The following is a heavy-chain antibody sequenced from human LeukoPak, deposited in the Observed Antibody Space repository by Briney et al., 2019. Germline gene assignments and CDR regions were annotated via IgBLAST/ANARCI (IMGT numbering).Heavy chain of an antibody. CDR1: GYTFTGYY. CDR3: ARARSANLVLLDY. D-gene: IGHD1-14*01. J-gene: IGHJ4*02. Sequence: EASVKVSCTASGYTFTGYYMHWVRQAPGQGLEWMGRINPNSGGTNYAQKFQGRVTMTRDTSISTAYMELSRLRSDDTAVYYCARARSANLVLLDYWGQGTLVTVSS. V-gene: IGHV1-2*06. CDR2: INPNSGGT.